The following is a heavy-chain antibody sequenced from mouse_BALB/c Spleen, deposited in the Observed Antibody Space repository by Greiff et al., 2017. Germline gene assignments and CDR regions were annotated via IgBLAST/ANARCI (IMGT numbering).Heavy chain of an antibody. CDR1: GFTFSDYG. CDR3: ARNWDGYAMDY. V-gene: IGHV5-15*02. D-gene: IGHD4-1*01. J-gene: IGHJ4*01. Sequence: EVKLVESGGGLVQPGGSRKLSCAASGFTFSDYGMAWVRQAPGKGPEWVAFISNLAYSIYYADTVTGRFTISRENAKNTLYLEMSSLRSEDTAMYYCARNWDGYAMDYWGQGTSVTVSS. CDR2: ISNLAYSI.